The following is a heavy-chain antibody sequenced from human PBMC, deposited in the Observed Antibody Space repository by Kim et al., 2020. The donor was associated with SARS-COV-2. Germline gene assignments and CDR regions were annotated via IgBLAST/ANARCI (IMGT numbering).Heavy chain of an antibody. CDR3: AKDQGITIFGVVKGCMDV. V-gene: IGHV3-30*18. D-gene: IGHD3-3*01. J-gene: IGHJ6*02. CDR2: ISYDGSNK. Sequence: GGSLRLSCAASGFTFSSYGMHWVRQAPGKGLEWVAVISYDGSNKYYADSVKGRFTISRDNSKNTLYLQMNSLRAEDTAVYYCAKDQGITIFGVVKGCMDVWGQGTTVTVSS. CDR1: GFTFSSYG.